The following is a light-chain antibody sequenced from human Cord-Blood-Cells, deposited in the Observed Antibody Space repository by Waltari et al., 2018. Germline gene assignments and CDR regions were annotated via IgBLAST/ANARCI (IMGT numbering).Light chain of an antibody. CDR3: QQSYSTPFT. CDR2: AAS. V-gene: IGKV1-39*01. Sequence: DIQMTQSPSSLSASVGDRVTITCRASQSISSDLNWYHQKPGKAPKLLIYAASSLQSGVPSRFSGSGSGTDFTLTISSLQPEDFATYYCQQSYSTPFTFGPGTKVDIK. J-gene: IGKJ3*01. CDR1: QSISSD.